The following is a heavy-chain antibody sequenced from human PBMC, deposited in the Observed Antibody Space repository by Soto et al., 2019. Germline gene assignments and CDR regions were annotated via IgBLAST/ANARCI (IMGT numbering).Heavy chain of an antibody. D-gene: IGHD6-19*01. Sequence: QVQLVQSGAEVKKPGASVKVSCKASGYTFTSYYMHWVRQAPGQGLEWMGIINPSGGSTSYAQKFQGRVTMTRDTSTSTVYMELSSLRSEDTAVYYCASDSSGWYGSYYFDYWAREPWSPSPQ. J-gene: IGHJ4*02. CDR3: ASDSSGWYGSYYFDY. V-gene: IGHV1-46*01. CDR2: INPSGGST. CDR1: GYTFTSYY.